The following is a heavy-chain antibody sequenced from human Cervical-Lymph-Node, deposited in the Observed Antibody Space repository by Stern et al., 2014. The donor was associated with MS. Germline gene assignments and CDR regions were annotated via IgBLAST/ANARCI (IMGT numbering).Heavy chain of an antibody. Sequence: QLVESVSGLVKPSQTLSLTCAVSGGSISSGGYSWSWIRQPPGKGLEWIGYIYHSGSTYYNPSLKSRVTISVDRSKNQFSLKLSSVTAADTAVYYCARSSTVTPNAFDIWGQGTMVTVSS. D-gene: IGHD4-17*01. J-gene: IGHJ3*02. CDR3: ARSSTVTPNAFDI. CDR2: IYHSGST. V-gene: IGHV4-30-2*01. CDR1: GGSISSGGYS.